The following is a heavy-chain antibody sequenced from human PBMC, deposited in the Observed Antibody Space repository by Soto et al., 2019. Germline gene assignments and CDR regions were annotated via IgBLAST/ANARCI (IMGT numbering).Heavy chain of an antibody. CDR2: IIPIFGTA. CDR1: GGTSSSYA. D-gene: IGHD2-21*01. V-gene: IGHV1-69*06. J-gene: IGHJ1*01. Sequence: GASVKVSCKASGGTSSSYAISWVRQAPGQGLEWMGGIIPIFGTANYAQKFQGRVTITADKSTSTAYMELSSLRSEDTAVYYCAREPRWGDQHWGQGTLVTVSS. CDR3: AREPRWGDQH.